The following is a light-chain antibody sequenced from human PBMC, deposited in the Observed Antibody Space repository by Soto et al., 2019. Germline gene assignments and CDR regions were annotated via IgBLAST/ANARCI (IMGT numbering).Light chain of an antibody. Sequence: EIVLTQSPGTLSLSPGERATLSCRASQSVTSSYLAWYQQKPGQAPRLVIYGASSRATGIPDRFSGSGSGTDFTLTISSLEPEDFAVYYCQQYSISPQTFGQGAKLQIK. V-gene: IGKV3-20*01. CDR2: GAS. CDR1: QSVTSSY. J-gene: IGKJ2*01. CDR3: QQYSISPQT.